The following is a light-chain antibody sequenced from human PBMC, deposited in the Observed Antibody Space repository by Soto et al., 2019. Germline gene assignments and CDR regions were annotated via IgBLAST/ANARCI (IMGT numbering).Light chain of an antibody. CDR3: QQFNSYPIT. CDR2: DAS. V-gene: IGKV1-13*02. Sequence: AIQLTQSPSSLSASVGDRVTITCRASQDISSDLAWYQQKPGKAPKLLIYDASTLESGVPPRFSGSGSGTDFTLSISSLQPEDFATYYCQQFNSYPITFGQGTRLESK. CDR1: QDISSD. J-gene: IGKJ5*01.